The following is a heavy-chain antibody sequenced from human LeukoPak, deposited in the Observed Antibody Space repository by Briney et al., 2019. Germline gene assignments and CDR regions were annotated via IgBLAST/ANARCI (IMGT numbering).Heavy chain of an antibody. CDR2: ISGSGGST. J-gene: IGHJ4*02. CDR1: GFTFSNYA. D-gene: IGHD3-16*01. V-gene: IGHV3-23*01. CDR3: AKLTFMITFGGVSNFDY. Sequence: PGGSLRLSCAASGFTFSNYAMSWVRQAPGNGLEWVSAISGSGGSTYYADSVKGRFTISRDNSKNTLYLQMNSLRAEDTAVYYCAKLTFMITFGGVSNFDYWGQGTLVTVSS.